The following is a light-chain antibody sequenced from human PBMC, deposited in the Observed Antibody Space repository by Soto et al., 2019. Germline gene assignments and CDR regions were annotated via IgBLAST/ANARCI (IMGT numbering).Light chain of an antibody. J-gene: IGKJ4*01. Sequence: IVLAQSPATLSVSPGERATLSCRASQSVYSNLAWYQQKPGQAPRLLIFGASTRATGIPARFSGSGSGTEFTLAISSLQSEDFAVYYCQQYNNWPPLTFGGGTKVEIK. CDR3: QQYNNWPPLT. V-gene: IGKV3D-15*01. CDR1: QSVYSN. CDR2: GAS.